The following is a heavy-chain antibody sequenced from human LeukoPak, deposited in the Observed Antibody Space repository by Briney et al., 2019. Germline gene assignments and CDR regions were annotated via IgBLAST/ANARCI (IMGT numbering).Heavy chain of an antibody. CDR3: ATRAWGAAAGIPYY. J-gene: IGHJ4*02. D-gene: IGHD6-13*01. CDR2: MNPNSGNT. Sequence: ASVKVSCKASGYTFTSYDINWVRQATGQGLEWMGWMNPNSGNTGYAQKFQGRVTMTRNTSISTAHMELSSLRSEDTAVYYCATRAWGAAAGIPYYWGQGTLVTVSS. CDR1: GYTFTSYD. V-gene: IGHV1-8*01.